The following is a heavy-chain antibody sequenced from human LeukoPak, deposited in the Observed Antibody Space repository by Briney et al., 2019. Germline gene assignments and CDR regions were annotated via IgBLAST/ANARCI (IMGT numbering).Heavy chain of an antibody. Sequence: ASVTVSCTASGYTFTVYYMHWVRQAPGQGLEWMGWINPNSGGTNYAQKFQGRVTMTRDTSISTAYMELSRLRSDDTAVYYCARDGADFWSGYYKGWFDPWGQGTLVTVSS. CDR1: GYTFTVYY. CDR3: ARDGADFWSGYYKGWFDP. V-gene: IGHV1-2*02. CDR2: INPNSGGT. J-gene: IGHJ5*02. D-gene: IGHD3-3*01.